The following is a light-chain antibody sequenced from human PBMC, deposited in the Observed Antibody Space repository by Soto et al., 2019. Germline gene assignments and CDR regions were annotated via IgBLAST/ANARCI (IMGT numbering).Light chain of an antibody. V-gene: IGKV1-9*01. Sequence: DIQLTQSPSFLSASVGDRVTITCRASQGISSYLAWYQQKPGKAPKLLIYAASTLQSGVPSRFSGSGSGTEFTLTISRLQPDDFATYYCQQLNNYPPGTFGGGTKVEIK. CDR1: QGISSY. CDR2: AAS. J-gene: IGKJ4*01. CDR3: QQLNNYPPGT.